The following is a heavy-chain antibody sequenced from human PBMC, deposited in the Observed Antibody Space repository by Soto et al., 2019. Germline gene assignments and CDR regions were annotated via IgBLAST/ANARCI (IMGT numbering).Heavy chain of an antibody. D-gene: IGHD1-20*01. CDR3: ARDRSNNYFFDY. J-gene: IGHJ4*02. CDR2: INPSGGST. Sequence: QVQVVQSGAEVKKPGASVKVSCKASGYTFIDYYIHWVRQAPGQGLEWMGIINPSGGSTSYAQKFQGRVTMTRDTTTSTVYVELSRLTSEDTAVYYCARDRSNNYFFDYWGQGPPVTVSS. V-gene: IGHV1-46*01. CDR1: GYTFIDYY.